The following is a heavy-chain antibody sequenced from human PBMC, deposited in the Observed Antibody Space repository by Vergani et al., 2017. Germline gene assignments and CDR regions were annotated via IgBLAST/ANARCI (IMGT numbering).Heavy chain of an antibody. CDR3: AKDPQLWPPYYYYGMDV. Sequence: VQLVESGGGVVRPGGSLRLSCAASGFTFDDYGMSWVRQAPGKGLEWVAVISYDGSNKYYADSVKGRFTISRDNSKNTLYLQMNSLRAEDTAVYYCAKDPQLWPPYYYYGMDVWGQGTTVTVSS. V-gene: IGHV3-30*18. CDR1: GFTFDDYG. J-gene: IGHJ6*02. D-gene: IGHD5-18*01. CDR2: ISYDGSNK.